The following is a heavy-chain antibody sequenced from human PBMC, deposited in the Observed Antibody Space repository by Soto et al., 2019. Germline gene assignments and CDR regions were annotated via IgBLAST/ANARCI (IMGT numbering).Heavy chain of an antibody. CDR1: GDSVSSTSAA. CDR2: TYYRSKWYS. CDR3: ARGSYYSGWV. Sequence: SQTLSLTCAIFGDSVSSTSAAWSWIRQSPSRGLEWLGRTYYRSKWYSDYAVSVKSRITINPDTSKNQFSLQLNSVTPEDTTVYYCARGSYYSGWVWGQGTLVTVSS. D-gene: IGHD6-19*01. J-gene: IGHJ4*02. V-gene: IGHV6-1*01.